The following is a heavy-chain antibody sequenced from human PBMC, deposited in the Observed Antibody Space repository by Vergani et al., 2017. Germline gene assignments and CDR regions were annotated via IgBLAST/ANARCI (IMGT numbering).Heavy chain of an antibody. V-gene: IGHV3-48*01. Sequence: EVQLVESGGGLVQPGGSLRLSCAASGFTFNSYSMNWVRQAPGKGLEWVSYISSSSSTIYYADSVKGRFTISRDNAKNSLYLQMNSLRAEDTAVYYCASLSGSYFDYWGQGTLVTVSS. J-gene: IGHJ4*02. CDR3: ASLSGSYFDY. D-gene: IGHD1-26*01. CDR1: GFTFNSYS. CDR2: ISSSSSTI.